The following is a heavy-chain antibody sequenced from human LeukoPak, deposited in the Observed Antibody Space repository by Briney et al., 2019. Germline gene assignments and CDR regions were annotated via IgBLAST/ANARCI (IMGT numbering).Heavy chain of an antibody. CDR1: GVSISSYH. CDR2: IYYSGST. CDR3: ARIEDYGGNPVNY. J-gene: IGHJ4*02. D-gene: IGHD4-23*01. V-gene: IGHV4-59*01. Sequence: SETLSLTCTVSGVSISSYHWSWIRQPPGKGLEWIGYIYYSGSTNYNPSLKSRVTISVDTSKNQFSLKLSSVTAADTAVYYCARIEDYGGNPVNYWGQGTLVTVSS.